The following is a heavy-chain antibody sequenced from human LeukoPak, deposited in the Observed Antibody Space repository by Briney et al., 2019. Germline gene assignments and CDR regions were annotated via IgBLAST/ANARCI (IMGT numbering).Heavy chain of an antibody. Sequence: SETLSLTCTVSGGSISSGSYYWSWIRQPAGKGLEWIGRIYTSGSTNYNPSLKSRVTMSVDTSKNQFSLKLSSVTAADTAVYYCARSYDSSGPYLYWGQGTLVTVSS. CDR1: GGSISSGSYY. V-gene: IGHV4-61*02. CDR2: IYTSGST. CDR3: ARSYDSSGPYLY. D-gene: IGHD3-22*01. J-gene: IGHJ4*02.